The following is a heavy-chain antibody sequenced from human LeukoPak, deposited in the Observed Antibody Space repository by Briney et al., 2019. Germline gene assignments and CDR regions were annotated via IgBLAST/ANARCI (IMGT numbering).Heavy chain of an antibody. CDR3: AGLVGRYSSGLYYYYFDY. V-gene: IGHV4-4*02. CDR2: MYLSGTT. D-gene: IGHD3-22*01. Sequence: PSETLSLTCTVSGDSINSLDLWSWVRQPPGKGLEWIGEMYLSGTTHSNPSVKSRVTISIDKSMNQFFLNLSSVTAADTAVYYCAGLVGRYSSGLYYYYFDYWGRGPWSPSPQ. CDR1: GDSINSLDL. J-gene: IGHJ4*02.